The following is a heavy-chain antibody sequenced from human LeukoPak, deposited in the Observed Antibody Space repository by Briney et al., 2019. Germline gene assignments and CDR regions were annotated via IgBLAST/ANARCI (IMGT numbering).Heavy chain of an antibody. CDR1: GGTISTYY. J-gene: IGHJ4*02. Sequence: PSETLSLTCTVSGGTISTYYSNWIRQPPGKGLEGIGYIYYSVSTNYNPSLKSRVTISVDTSKNQFSLNLTSVTAADTDVYYCARGGIRQTFDNWGQGTLVTVSS. CDR2: IYYSVST. D-gene: IGHD3-3*02. CDR3: ARGGIRQTFDN. V-gene: IGHV4-59*01.